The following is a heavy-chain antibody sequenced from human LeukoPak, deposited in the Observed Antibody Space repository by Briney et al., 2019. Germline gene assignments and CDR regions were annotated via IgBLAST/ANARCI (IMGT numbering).Heavy chain of an antibody. CDR3: AYMTTVVN. V-gene: IGHV1-2*02. Sequence: ASVKVSCKASGYTFTSYGISWVRQAPGQGLEWMRWINPNSGGTNYAQKFQGRVTMTRDTSIGTAYMELSRLRSDDTAVYYCAYMTTVVNWGQGTLVTVSS. D-gene: IGHD4-23*01. J-gene: IGHJ4*02. CDR1: GYTFTSYG. CDR2: INPNSGGT.